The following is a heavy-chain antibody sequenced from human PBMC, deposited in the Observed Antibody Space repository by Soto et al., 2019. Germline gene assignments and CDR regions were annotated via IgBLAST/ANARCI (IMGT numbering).Heavy chain of an antibody. V-gene: IGHV3-15*01. CDR2: IKSKTDGGTT. CDR3: TTVGVVVAATPYYYYGMDV. J-gene: IGHJ6*02. CDR1: GFTFSNAW. Sequence: LRLSCTASGFTFSNAWMSWVRQAPGKGLEWVGRIKSKTDGGTTDYAAPVKGRFTISRDDSKNTLYLQMNSLKTEDTAVYYCTTVGVVVAATPYYYYGMDVWGQGTTVTVSS. D-gene: IGHD2-15*01.